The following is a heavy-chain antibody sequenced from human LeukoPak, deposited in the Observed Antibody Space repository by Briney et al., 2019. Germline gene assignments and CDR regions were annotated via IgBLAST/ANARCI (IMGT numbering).Heavy chain of an antibody. V-gene: IGHV4-59*01. Sequence: SETLSLTCTVSGGSISIYYWSWIRQPPGKGLEWIGYVYNSGSTDYNPSLKSRVTISAGTSKNQFSLKLSSVIAADTAVYYCVRDRELNYWGQGILVTVSS. CDR1: GGSISIYY. CDR3: VRDRELNY. J-gene: IGHJ4*02. CDR2: VYNSGST. D-gene: IGHD5-24*01.